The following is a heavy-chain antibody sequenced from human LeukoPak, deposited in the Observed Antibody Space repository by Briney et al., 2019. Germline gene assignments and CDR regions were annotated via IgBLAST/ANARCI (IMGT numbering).Heavy chain of an antibody. D-gene: IGHD6-19*01. CDR3: ARDLGWGAVAGTGYFDY. CDR2: ISSSSSYI. V-gene: IGHV3-21*01. J-gene: IGHJ4*02. CDR1: GFTFSSYS. Sequence: GGSLRLSCAASGFTFSSYSMNWVRQAPGKGLEWVSSISSSSSYIYYADSVKGRFTISRDNAKNSLYLQMNSLRAEDTAVYYCARDLGWGAVAGTGYFDYWGQGTLVTVPS.